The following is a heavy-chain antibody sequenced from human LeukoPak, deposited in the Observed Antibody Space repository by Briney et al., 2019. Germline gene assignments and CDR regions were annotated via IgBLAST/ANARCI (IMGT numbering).Heavy chain of an antibody. V-gene: IGHV3-21*01. Sequence: PGGSLRLSCAASGFTFSSYSMSWVRQAPGKGLEWVSSISSSASYIYYADSLKGRFTISRDNAKNSLYLQMNSLRAEDTAVYYCARGPYYYDSSGYYYFDYWGQGTLVTVSS. CDR1: GFTFSSYS. CDR2: ISSSASYI. J-gene: IGHJ4*02. D-gene: IGHD3-22*01. CDR3: ARGPYYYDSSGYYYFDY.